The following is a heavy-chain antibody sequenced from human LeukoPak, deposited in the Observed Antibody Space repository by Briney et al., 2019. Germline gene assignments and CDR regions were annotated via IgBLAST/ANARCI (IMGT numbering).Heavy chain of an antibody. CDR1: GYTFTSYY. CDR3: ARGLAIAVRSYPFDY. J-gene: IGHJ4*02. Sequence: ASVKVSCKASGYTFTSYYMHWVRQAPGQGLEWMGIINPSGGSTSYGQKFQGRVTMTRDTSTSTVYMELSSLRSEDTAVYYCARGLAIAVRSYPFDYWGQGTLVTVSS. CDR2: INPSGGST. D-gene: IGHD6-19*01. V-gene: IGHV1-46*01.